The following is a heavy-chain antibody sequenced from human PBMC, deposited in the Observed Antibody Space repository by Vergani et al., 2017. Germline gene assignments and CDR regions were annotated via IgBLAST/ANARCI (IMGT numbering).Heavy chain of an antibody. CDR1: GYTFSNYY. D-gene: IGHD3-9*01. CDR2: INPSGGHT. V-gene: IGHV1-46*03. J-gene: IGHJ4*02. CDR3: ARGDYGILTGYRY. Sequence: QVQVVQSGAEVKKSGASVKVSCKTSGYTFSNYYMHWVRQAPGQGLEWMGIINPSGGHTNYAQKFQGRVTMTRDTSTSTVYMELSSLGSEDTAINYYARGDYGILTGYRYWGQGTLVTVSA.